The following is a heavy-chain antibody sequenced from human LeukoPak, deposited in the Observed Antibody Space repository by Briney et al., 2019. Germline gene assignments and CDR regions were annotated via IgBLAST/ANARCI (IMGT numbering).Heavy chain of an antibody. V-gene: IGHV3-21*01. D-gene: IGHD1-20*01. CDR3: ARLRKITFNYYYGMDV. CDR1: GFTFTNYA. Sequence: PGGSLRLSCAASGFTFTNYAMNWVRQAPGKGLEWVSSISRTGSDIFYADSLKGRFTISRDNAKNSLYLQMNSLRTEDTAVYYCARLRKITFNYYYGMDVWGQGTTVTVSS. CDR2: ISRTGSDI. J-gene: IGHJ6*02.